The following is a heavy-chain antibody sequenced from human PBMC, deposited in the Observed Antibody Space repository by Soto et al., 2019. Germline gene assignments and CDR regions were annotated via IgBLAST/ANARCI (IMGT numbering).Heavy chain of an antibody. Sequence: QVQLVQSGAEVKKPGASVKVSCKASGYTFTSYDINWVRQATGQGLEWMGWMNPNSGNTGYAQKFQGRVTMTRNTXXXXAXXXXXXXRXXDTAVYYCVREKTSYGMDVWGQGTTVTVSS. CDR2: MNPNSGNT. J-gene: IGHJ6*02. CDR1: GYTFTSYD. V-gene: IGHV1-8*01. CDR3: VREKTSYGMDV.